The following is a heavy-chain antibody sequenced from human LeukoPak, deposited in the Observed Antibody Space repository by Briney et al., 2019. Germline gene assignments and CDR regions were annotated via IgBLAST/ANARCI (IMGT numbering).Heavy chain of an antibody. CDR2: ISGSGGST. Sequence: HPGGSLRLSCAASGFTFSSYAMSWVRQAPGKGLEWVSAISGSGGSTYYADSVKGRFTISRDNSKNTLYLQMNSLRAEDTAVYYCAKRNYYDSGGYYYYYMDVWGKGTTVTVSS. D-gene: IGHD3-22*01. CDR1: GFTFSSYA. V-gene: IGHV3-23*01. J-gene: IGHJ6*03. CDR3: AKRNYYDSGGYYYYYMDV.